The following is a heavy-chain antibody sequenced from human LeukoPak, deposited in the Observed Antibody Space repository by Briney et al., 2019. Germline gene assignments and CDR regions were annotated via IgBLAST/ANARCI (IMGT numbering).Heavy chain of an antibody. V-gene: IGHV4-59*01. Sequence: SETLSLTCTVSGGSISSYYWSWIRQPPGKGLEWIGYIYYSGSTNYNPSLKSRVTISVDTSKNQFSLKLSSVTAADTAVYYCARDKVLWFGDSRAFDIWGQGTMVTVSS. CDR3: ARDKVLWFGDSRAFDI. CDR2: IYYSGST. J-gene: IGHJ3*02. D-gene: IGHD3-10*01. CDR1: GGSISSYY.